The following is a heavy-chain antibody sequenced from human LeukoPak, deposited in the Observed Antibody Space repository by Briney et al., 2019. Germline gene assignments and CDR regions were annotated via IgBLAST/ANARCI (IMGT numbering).Heavy chain of an antibody. CDR1: GFTFSSYA. Sequence: PGGSLRLSCAASGFTFSSYAMSWVRQAPGKGLEWVSAISGSGGSTYYADSVKGRFTISRDNSKNTLYLQMNSLGAEDTAVYYCASGIAAYFDYWGQGTLVTVSS. D-gene: IGHD6-13*01. V-gene: IGHV3-23*01. CDR3: ASGIAAYFDY. J-gene: IGHJ4*02. CDR2: ISGSGGST.